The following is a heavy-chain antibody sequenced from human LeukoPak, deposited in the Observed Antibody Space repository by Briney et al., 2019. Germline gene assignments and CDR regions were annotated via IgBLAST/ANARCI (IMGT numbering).Heavy chain of an antibody. CDR3: ARGPTYSNYFYYYYYYMDV. Sequence: ASVKVSCKASGYTFTSYDINWVRQATGQGLEWMGWMNPSSGNTGYAQKFQGRVTMTRNTSISTAYMELSSLRSEDTAVYYCARGPTYSNYFYYYYYYMDVWGKGTTVTVSS. J-gene: IGHJ6*03. CDR2: MNPSSGNT. V-gene: IGHV1-8*01. CDR1: GYTFTSYD. D-gene: IGHD4-11*01.